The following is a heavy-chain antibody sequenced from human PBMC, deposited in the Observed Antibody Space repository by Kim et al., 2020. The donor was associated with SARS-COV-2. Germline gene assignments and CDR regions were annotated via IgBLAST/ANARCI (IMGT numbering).Heavy chain of an antibody. J-gene: IGHJ1*01. D-gene: IGHD2-15*01. CDR1: GYSFTSNG. CDR3: ARARPYCSGGLCARSDI. Sequence: ASVKVSCKASGYSFTSNGLNWVRQAPGQGLEWLGWISTYNGLSKYSQRFQSRITMTTDSSTSTAYLEMRSLTSDDTATYYCARARPYCSGGLCARSDIWGQGTQVTVSS. V-gene: IGHV1-18*04. CDR2: ISTYNGLS.